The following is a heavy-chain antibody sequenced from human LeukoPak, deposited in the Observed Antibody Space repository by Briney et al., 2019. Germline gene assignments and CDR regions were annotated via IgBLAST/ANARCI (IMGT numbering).Heavy chain of an antibody. V-gene: IGHV4-34*01. CDR3: ARGGDRSFDY. D-gene: IGHD3-10*01. CDR2: INHSGIT. CDR1: GGSFSAYY. J-gene: IGHJ4*02. Sequence: PSETLSLTCAVYGGSFSAYYWNWIRQPPGKGLEWIGEINHSGITNYNPSLKSRVTISVDKAKNQFSLNLNSVTAADTAVYYCARGGDRSFDYWGQGTLVTVSS.